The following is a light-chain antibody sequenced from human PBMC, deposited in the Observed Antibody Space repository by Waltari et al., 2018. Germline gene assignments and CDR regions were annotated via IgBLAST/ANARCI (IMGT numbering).Light chain of an antibody. CDR3: HQYYATPWT. V-gene: IGKV4-1*01. CDR2: WAS. CDR1: QSVLYSPNSKNY. Sequence: DIVMTQSPDSLAVSLGERATINCKSSQSVLYSPNSKNYLAWYHQKPGQPPKLLIYWASTRESGVPDRFSGSGSGTDFTLTISSLQAEDVAVYYCHQYYATPWTFGQGTKLEIK. J-gene: IGKJ1*01.